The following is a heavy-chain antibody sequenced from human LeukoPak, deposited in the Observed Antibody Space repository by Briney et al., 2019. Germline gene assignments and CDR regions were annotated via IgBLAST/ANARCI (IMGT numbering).Heavy chain of an antibody. CDR2: ISVSGDYT. J-gene: IGHJ5*02. V-gene: IGHV3-23*01. CDR3: AKAIGQEVPAASRWYDP. CDR1: GFTFSSYV. Sequence: GGSLRLSCAASGFTFSSYVMSWVRQAPGKGLDWVSTISVSGDYTYYADSVKGRFTISRDNSKNTLYLQMNSLRGEDTAVYYCAKAIGQEVPAASRWYDPWGQETLVTVSS. D-gene: IGHD2-2*01.